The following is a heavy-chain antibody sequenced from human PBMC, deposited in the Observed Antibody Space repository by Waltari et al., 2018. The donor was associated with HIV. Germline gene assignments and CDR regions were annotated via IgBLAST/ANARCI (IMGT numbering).Heavy chain of an antibody. J-gene: IGHJ4*02. Sequence: EVQLVESGGGLVKPGGSLRLSCAASGFTFSSYSMNGVRQAPGKGLEWVSSISSSSSSIYYADSLKGRFTISRDNAKNSLYLQMNSLRAEDTAVYYCARVFDSGSYYFFDYWGQGTLVTVSS. D-gene: IGHD1-26*01. CDR3: ARVFDSGSYYFFDY. V-gene: IGHV3-21*01. CDR2: ISSSSSSI. CDR1: GFTFSSYS.